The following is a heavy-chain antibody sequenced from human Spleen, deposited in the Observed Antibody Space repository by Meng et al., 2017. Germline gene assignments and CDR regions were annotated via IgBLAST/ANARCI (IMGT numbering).Heavy chain of an antibody. CDR2: IDAGGGAT. Sequence: EVQLLESGGGLVQPGGSLRLSCAASGFTFSSHAMSWVRQAPGKGLEWVSTIDAGGGATYYADSMKGRFTSSRDNSKNTLYLQMSSLRVEDTAIYYCVPRTTFYDFWGQGTLVTVSS. CDR1: GFTFSSHA. D-gene: IGHD2/OR15-2a*01. V-gene: IGHV3-23*01. J-gene: IGHJ4*02. CDR3: VPRTTFYDF.